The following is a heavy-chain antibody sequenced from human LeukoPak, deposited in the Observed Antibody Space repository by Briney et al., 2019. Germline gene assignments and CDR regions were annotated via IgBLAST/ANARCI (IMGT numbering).Heavy chain of an antibody. CDR3: ARGRATGRSGGDY. Sequence: GGSLRLSCAASGFTFSSCSMSWVRQAPGKGLEWVSYISSGSSSIYYADSVKGRFTISRDNAENSLYLQMNSLRDEDTAVYYCARGRATGRSGGDYWGQGTLVTVSS. CDR1: GFTFSSCS. J-gene: IGHJ4*02. CDR2: ISSGSSSI. V-gene: IGHV3-48*02. D-gene: IGHD3-9*01.